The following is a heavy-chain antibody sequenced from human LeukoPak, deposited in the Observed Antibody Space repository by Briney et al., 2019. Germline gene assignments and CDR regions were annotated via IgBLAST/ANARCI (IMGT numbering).Heavy chain of an antibody. V-gene: IGHV3-23*01. D-gene: IGHD1-14*01. CDR3: AKGCQCPSGLSSWFDP. Sequence: GGSLRLSCSASGFTFTNYGMSWVRQAGGKGREWVAGLSGSGDGQFYADSVEGRFAISRDIFNNIWYLQMNSLRAEDTAVYYCAKGCQCPSGLSSWFDPRGQGTLVAVSS. CDR2: LSGSGDGQ. CDR1: GFTFTNYG. J-gene: IGHJ5*02.